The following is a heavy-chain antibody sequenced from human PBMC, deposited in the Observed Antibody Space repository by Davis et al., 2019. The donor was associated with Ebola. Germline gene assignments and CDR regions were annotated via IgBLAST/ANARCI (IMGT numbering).Heavy chain of an antibody. Sequence: SVKVSCKASGGTFSSYTISWVRQAPGQGLEWMGRIIPILGIANYAQKFQGRVTITADKSTSTAYMELSSLRSEDTAVYYWARGQDFWSGYSLYYYYGMDVWGQGTTVTVSS. D-gene: IGHD3-3*01. CDR2: IIPILGIA. V-gene: IGHV1-69*02. CDR3: ARGQDFWSGYSLYYYYGMDV. CDR1: GGTFSSYT. J-gene: IGHJ6*02.